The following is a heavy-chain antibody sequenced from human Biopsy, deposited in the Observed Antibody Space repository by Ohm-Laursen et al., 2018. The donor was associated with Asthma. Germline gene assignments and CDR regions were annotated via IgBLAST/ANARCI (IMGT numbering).Heavy chain of an antibody. CDR1: GYTFTGYY. CDR3: AKNREQRGVGFGYYYYGMDV. CDR2: INPNSGGT. V-gene: IGHV1-2*04. D-gene: IGHD1-14*01. J-gene: IGHJ6*02. Sequence: GASVKVSCKASGYTFTGYYMHWVRQAPGQGLEWMGWINPNSGGTNYAQKFQGWVTMTRDTSISTAYMELSRLRSDDTAVYYCAKNREQRGVGFGYYYYGMDVWGQGTTVTVSS.